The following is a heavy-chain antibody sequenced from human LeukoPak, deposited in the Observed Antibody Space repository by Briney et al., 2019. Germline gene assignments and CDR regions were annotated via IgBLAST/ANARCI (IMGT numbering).Heavy chain of an antibody. V-gene: IGHV4-4*09. CDR3: ARRAATIDYYYYYHMDV. D-gene: IGHD5-12*01. J-gene: IGHJ6*03. Sequence: SETLSLTCTVSGGSISSYYWSWIRQPPGKGLEWIGYIYTSGSTNYNPSLKSRVTISVDTSKNQFSLKLSSVTAADTAVYYCARRAATIDYYYYYHMDVWGKGTTVTVSS. CDR1: GGSISSYY. CDR2: IYTSGST.